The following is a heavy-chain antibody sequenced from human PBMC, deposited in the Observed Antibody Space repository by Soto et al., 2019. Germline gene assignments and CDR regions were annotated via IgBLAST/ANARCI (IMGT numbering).Heavy chain of an antibody. D-gene: IGHD3-16*02. CDR1: GFTFSSYA. CDR3: AKASYDYIWGSYRSTFDY. CDR2: ISGSGGST. Sequence: GGSLRLSCGASGFTFSSYAMSWVRQAPGKGLEWVSAISGSGGSTYYADSVKGRFTISRDNSKNTLYLQMNSLRAEDTAVYYCAKASYDYIWGSYRSTFDYWGQGTLVTVSS. V-gene: IGHV3-23*01. J-gene: IGHJ4*02.